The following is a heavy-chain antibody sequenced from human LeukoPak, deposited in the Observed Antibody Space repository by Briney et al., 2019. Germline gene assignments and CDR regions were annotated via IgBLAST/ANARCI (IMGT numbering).Heavy chain of an antibody. CDR2: ISGSGDGT. CDR1: GFTFSSYA. CDR3: ARKNGLDY. J-gene: IGHJ4*02. Sequence: GGSLRLSCAASGFTFSSYAMSWVRQAPGKGLEWVSAISGSGDGTYYADSVKGRFAISRDNSKNSLYLQMNSLRAEDTAVYYCARKNGLDYWGQGTLVTVSS. V-gene: IGHV3-23*01.